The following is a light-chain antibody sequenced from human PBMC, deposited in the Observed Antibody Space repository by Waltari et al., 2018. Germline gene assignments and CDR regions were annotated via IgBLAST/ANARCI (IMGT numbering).Light chain of an antibody. Sequence: EIVLTQSPGTLSLSPGERATLSCRTSQSVTGSYLAWYQQNPGQAPRLLISGASSRATGIPDRFSGSVSGPDFTLTISRLEPEDFAVYYCQQYGSSPRTFGQGTRVEIK. CDR1: QSVTGSY. J-gene: IGKJ1*01. V-gene: IGKV3-20*01. CDR2: GAS. CDR3: QQYGSSPRT.